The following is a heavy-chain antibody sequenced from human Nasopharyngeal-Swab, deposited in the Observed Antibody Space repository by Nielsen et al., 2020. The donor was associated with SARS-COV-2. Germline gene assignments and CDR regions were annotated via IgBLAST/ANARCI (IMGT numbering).Heavy chain of an antibody. CDR2: INPNSGGT. J-gene: IGHJ6*03. D-gene: IGHD4-17*01. CDR3: ARGRTTVTEYYYYYYFDV. Sequence: WVRQAPGQGLEWMGRINPNSGGTNYAQKFQSRVTVTRDTSISAAYMELSRLRSDDTAVYYCARGRTTVTEYYYYYYFDVWGKGTTVTVSS. V-gene: IGHV1-2*06.